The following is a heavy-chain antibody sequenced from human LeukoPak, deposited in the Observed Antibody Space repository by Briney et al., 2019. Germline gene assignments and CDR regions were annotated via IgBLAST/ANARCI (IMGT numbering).Heavy chain of an antibody. CDR2: ITTISHYI. CDR1: GFTLSDYH. Sequence: GGSLRLSCAASGFTLSDYHMNWVRQAPGKGLEWLSSITTISHYIYYAGAVRGRFTISRDNAKNSLYLQMNSLRGEDTTVYYCARSGGPGTYHQLRYNWFDPWGQGTLVTVSS. J-gene: IGHJ5*02. D-gene: IGHD3-10*01. CDR3: ARSGGPGTYHQLRYNWFDP. V-gene: IGHV3-21*01.